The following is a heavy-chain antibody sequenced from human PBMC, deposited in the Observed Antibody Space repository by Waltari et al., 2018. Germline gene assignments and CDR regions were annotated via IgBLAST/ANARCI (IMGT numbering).Heavy chain of an antibody. CDR1: GYSFTSYW. Sequence: EVQLVQSGAEVKKPGESLKISCKGSGYSFTSYWIGGVRQMPGKGLEWMGVIYPGDSDTRSSPAFQGQVTIPADKSISTAYLQWSSLKASDTAMYYCARHQYSSGWYGDYWGQGTLVTVSS. D-gene: IGHD6-19*01. CDR2: IYPGDSDT. V-gene: IGHV5-51*01. J-gene: IGHJ4*02. CDR3: ARHQYSSGWYGDY.